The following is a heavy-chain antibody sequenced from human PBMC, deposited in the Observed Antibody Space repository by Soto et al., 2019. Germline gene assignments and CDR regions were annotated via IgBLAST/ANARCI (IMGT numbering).Heavy chain of an antibody. D-gene: IGHD3-22*01. V-gene: IGHV3-23*01. J-gene: IGHJ4*02. CDR3: AKNPGYYYDSTGYHFDY. CDR2: ISGGGGST. CDR1: GFSFSIYA. Sequence: SGGSLRLSCAASGFSFSIYAMNWVRQAPGKGLEWVSGISGGGGSTYYADSVKGRFTISRDNSKNTLYLQMNSLRAEDTAVYYCAKNPGYYYDSTGYHFDYWGQGTLVTV.